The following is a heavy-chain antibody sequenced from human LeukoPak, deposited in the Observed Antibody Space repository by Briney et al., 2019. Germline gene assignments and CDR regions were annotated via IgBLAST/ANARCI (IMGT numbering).Heavy chain of an antibody. J-gene: IGHJ4*02. CDR1: GGSISSYY. V-gene: IGHV4-4*07. CDR3: ARHLSSITARWGPASSLAY. D-gene: IGHD6-6*01. CDR2: IYTSGST. Sequence: SETLSLTCTVSGGSISSYYWSWIRQPAGKGLEWIGRIYTSGSTNYNPSLKSRVTVSVDTSKNQFSLKLSSVTAADTAVYYCARHLSSITARWGPASSLAYWGQGTLVTVSS.